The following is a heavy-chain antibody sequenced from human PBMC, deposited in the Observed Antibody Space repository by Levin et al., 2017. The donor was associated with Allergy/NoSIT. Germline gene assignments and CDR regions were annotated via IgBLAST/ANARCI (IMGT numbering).Heavy chain of an antibody. CDR1: GGSISSGDYY. Sequence: SETLSLTCTVSGGSISSGDYYWSWIRQPPGKGLEWIGYIYYSGSTYYNPSLKSRVTISVDTSKNQFSLKLSSVTAADTAVYYCARDPGHYYDSSGYYSLGYWGQGTLVTVSS. CDR2: IYYSGST. V-gene: IGHV4-30-4*01. D-gene: IGHD3-22*01. J-gene: IGHJ4*02. CDR3: ARDPGHYYDSSGYYSLGY.